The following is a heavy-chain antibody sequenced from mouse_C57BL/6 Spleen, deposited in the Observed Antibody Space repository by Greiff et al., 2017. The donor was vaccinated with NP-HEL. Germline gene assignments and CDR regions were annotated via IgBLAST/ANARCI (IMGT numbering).Heavy chain of an antibody. CDR1: GYTFTSYW. Sequence: QVQLQQPGAELVKPGASVKLSCKASGYTFTSYWMPWVKQRPGQGLEWIGMIHPNSGSTNYNEKFKSKATLTVDKSSSTAYMQLSSLTSEDSAVYYCARSSYWYFDVWGTGTTVTVSS. V-gene: IGHV1-64*01. D-gene: IGHD1-1*01. CDR2: IHPNSGST. CDR3: ARSSYWYFDV. J-gene: IGHJ1*03.